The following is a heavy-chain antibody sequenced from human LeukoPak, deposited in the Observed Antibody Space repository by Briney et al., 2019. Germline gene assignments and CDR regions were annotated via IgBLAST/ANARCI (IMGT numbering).Heavy chain of an antibody. V-gene: IGHV3-23*01. Sequence: PGGSLRLSCAPSGFTFDNFAMSWVRQAPGKGLEWVSEITGSGGSTYYAASVKGRFTISRDNSKNTLYLQMNSLRAGDTAIYYCARELFDFDYWGQGTLVTVSS. D-gene: IGHD3-10*01. CDR1: GFTFDNFA. CDR2: ITGSGGST. CDR3: ARELFDFDY. J-gene: IGHJ4*02.